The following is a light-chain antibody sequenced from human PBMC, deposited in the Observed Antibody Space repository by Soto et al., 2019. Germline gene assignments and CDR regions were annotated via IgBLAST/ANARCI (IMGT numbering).Light chain of an antibody. CDR1: SSDVGGYNY. CDR2: DVT. J-gene: IGLJ1*01. V-gene: IGLV2-14*01. CDR3: SSYTSGNTRYV. Sequence: QSALTQPPSVSGSPGQSITISCTGTSSDVGGYNYVSWYQQHPGKAPKLMVYDVTNRPSGVSTRFSGSKSGSTASLTISGLQAEDEADYYCSSYTSGNTRYVFGSGTKVNVL.